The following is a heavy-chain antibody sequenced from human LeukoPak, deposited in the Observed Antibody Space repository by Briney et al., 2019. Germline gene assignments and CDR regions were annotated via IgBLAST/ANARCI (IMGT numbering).Heavy chain of an antibody. CDR3: AKDVAAMVTYGDY. D-gene: IGHD5-18*01. J-gene: IGHJ4*02. V-gene: IGHV3-23*01. CDR2: ITVDGEDT. CDR1: GFNFRKYG. Sequence: GGSLRLSCDASGFNFRKYGMTWVRQAPGKGLEWVSSITVDGEDTFYADSVKGRFTISRDNSKNTLYLQMNSLRVEDTAVYYCAKDVAAMVTYGDYWGQGTLVTVSS.